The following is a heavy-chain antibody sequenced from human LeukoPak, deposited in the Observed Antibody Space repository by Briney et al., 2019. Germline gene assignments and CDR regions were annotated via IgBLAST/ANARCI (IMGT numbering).Heavy chain of an antibody. CDR1: GGTFSNYA. Sequence: ASVKVSCKASGGTFSNYAVSWVRQAPGQGFEWMGGFIPIFGPGNYAQKFQGRVTITADESTSTAYMELSSLRSEDTAVYYCARGVSSGSYPYYYYYYYMDVWGKGTTVTISS. D-gene: IGHD3-10*01. J-gene: IGHJ6*03. CDR3: ARGVSSGSYPYYYYYYYMDV. V-gene: IGHV1-69*13. CDR2: FIPIFGPG.